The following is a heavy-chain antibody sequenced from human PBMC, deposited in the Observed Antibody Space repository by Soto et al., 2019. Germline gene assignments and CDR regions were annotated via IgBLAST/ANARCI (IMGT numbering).Heavy chain of an antibody. D-gene: IGHD1-20*01. CDR3: ARHGGITGSPNWFDP. CDR2: IYYSGST. Sequence: SETLSLTCTVSGGSISSSSYYWGWIRQPPGKGLEWIGIIYYSGSTYYNPSLKSRVTISVDTSKNQFSLKLSSVTAADTAVYYCARHGGITGSPNWFDPWGQGTLVTVSS. J-gene: IGHJ5*02. CDR1: GGSISSSSYY. V-gene: IGHV4-39*01.